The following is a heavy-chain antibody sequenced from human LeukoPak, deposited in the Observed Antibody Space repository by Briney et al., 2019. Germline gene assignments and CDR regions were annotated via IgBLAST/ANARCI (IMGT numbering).Heavy chain of an antibody. D-gene: IGHD6-13*01. CDR2: IKSNSAGGTV. Sequence: PGGSLRLSCAASGFSFSSAYVIWVRQAPGKGLEWVGRIKSNSAGGTVDYASPVKGRFVISRDDSRTTVYLQMNSLKTEDTAVYYCSTDAGYDSRWYNHWGQGTLVTVSS. J-gene: IGHJ5*02. CDR1: GFSFSSAY. V-gene: IGHV3-15*01. CDR3: STDAGYDSRWYNH.